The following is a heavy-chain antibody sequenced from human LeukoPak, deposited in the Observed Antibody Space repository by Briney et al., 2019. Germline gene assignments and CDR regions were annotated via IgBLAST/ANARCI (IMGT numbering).Heavy chain of an antibody. Sequence: SVKVSCKASGGTFSSYAISWVRQAPGQGLEWMGGIIPIFGTANYAQKFQGRVTITADESTSTAYMELSSLRSEDTAVYYCARGRYYYDSSGYHVEAFDIRGQGTMVTVSS. V-gene: IGHV1-69*01. D-gene: IGHD3-22*01. CDR1: GGTFSSYA. J-gene: IGHJ3*02. CDR2: IIPIFGTA. CDR3: ARGRYYYDSSGYHVEAFDI.